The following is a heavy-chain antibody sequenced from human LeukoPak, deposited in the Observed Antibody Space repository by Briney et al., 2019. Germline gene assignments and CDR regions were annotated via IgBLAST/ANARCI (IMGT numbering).Heavy chain of an antibody. CDR1: GGSISSDY. CDR3: ARLKLGAYFDL. Sequence: SETLSLTCTVSGGSISSDYWSWIRQSPGKGLEWVGYVYNSGDTGKNPSLKSRVTILLDTSKNQCSLKLTSVSAADTAVYYCARLKLGAYFDLWGRGTLVTVSS. J-gene: IGHJ2*01. V-gene: IGHV4-59*08. CDR2: VYNSGDT. D-gene: IGHD3-16*01.